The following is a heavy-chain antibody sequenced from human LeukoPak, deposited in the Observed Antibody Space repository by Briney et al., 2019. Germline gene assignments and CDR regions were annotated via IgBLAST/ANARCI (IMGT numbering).Heavy chain of an antibody. CDR3: ARWTGYGDYEYYFDY. Sequence: GGSLRLSCAASGFTFSSYSMNWVRQAPGKGLEWVSYISSSGSTIYYADSVKGRFTISRDNAKNSLYLQMNSLRAEDTAVYYCARWTGYGDYEYYFDYWGQGTLVTVSS. V-gene: IGHV3-48*04. CDR1: GFTFSSYS. J-gene: IGHJ4*02. CDR2: ISSSGSTI. D-gene: IGHD4-17*01.